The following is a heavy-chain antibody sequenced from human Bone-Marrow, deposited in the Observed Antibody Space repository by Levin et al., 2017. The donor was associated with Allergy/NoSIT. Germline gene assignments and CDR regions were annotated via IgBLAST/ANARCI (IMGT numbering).Heavy chain of an antibody. CDR1: GGSISTYY. CDR2: IYYSGIT. V-gene: IGHV4-59*01. CDR3: ARGEDTFPIDY. Sequence: PSETLSLTCTVSGGSISTYYWSWIRQPPGKGLEWIGYIYYSGITNYNPSLKSRVTLSVDTSKNQFSLKLSSVTAADTAVYYCARGEDTFPIDYWGQGTLVTVSS. J-gene: IGHJ4*02.